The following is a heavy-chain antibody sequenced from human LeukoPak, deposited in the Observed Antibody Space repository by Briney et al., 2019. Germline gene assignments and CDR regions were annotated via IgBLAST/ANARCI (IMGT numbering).Heavy chain of an antibody. J-gene: IGHJ3*02. CDR1: GGSISSYY. Sequence: PSETLSLTCTVSGGSISSYYWSWIRQPPGKGLEWIGYIYYSGSTNYNPPLKSRVTISVDTSKNQFSLKLSSVTAADTAVYYCARRPSPGAFDIWGQGTMVTVSS. CDR2: IYYSGST. D-gene: IGHD3-10*01. CDR3: ARRPSPGAFDI. V-gene: IGHV4-59*01.